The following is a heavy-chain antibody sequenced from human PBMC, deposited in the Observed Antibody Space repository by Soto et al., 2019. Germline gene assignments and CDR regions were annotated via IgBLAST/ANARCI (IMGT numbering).Heavy chain of an antibody. V-gene: IGHV1-69*08. CDR3: ARDLSYRNEELVDIDY. CDR2: IIPILGIA. J-gene: IGHJ4*02. Sequence: QVQLVQSGAEVKKPGSSVKVSCKASGGTFSSYTISWVRQAPGQGLEWMGRIIPILGIANYAQKFQGRVTITAEKSPSTAYMELGRLRSEDKAVYYCARDLSYRNEELVDIDYWGQGTLVTVSS. D-gene: IGHD1-1*01. CDR1: GGTFSSYT.